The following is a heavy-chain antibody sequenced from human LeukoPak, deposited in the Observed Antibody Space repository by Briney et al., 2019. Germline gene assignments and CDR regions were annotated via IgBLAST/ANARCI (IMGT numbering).Heavy chain of an antibody. CDR2: ISSSSSTI. V-gene: IGHV3-48*01. CDR1: GFTFSSYS. CDR3: ARGSTFGVVISDY. D-gene: IGHD3-3*01. J-gene: IGHJ4*02. Sequence: GGSLRLSCAASGFTFSSYSMNWVRQAPGKGLEWVSYISSSSSTIYYADSVKGRFTISRDNAKNSLYLQMNSLRAEDTAVYYCARGSTFGVVISDYWGQGTLVTVSS.